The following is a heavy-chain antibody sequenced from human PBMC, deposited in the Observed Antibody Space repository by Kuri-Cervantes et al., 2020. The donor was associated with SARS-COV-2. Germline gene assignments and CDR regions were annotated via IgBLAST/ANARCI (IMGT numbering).Heavy chain of an antibody. V-gene: IGHV3-30*18. CDR2: ISYDGSNK. Sequence: GESLKISCAASGFTFSSCVLHWVRQAPGKGLEWVAIISYDGSNKDYADSVRGRFTISRDNSKNTLYLQMNSLRAEDMAVYYCAKAAYYDYVPDYWGQGTLVTVSS. J-gene: IGHJ4*02. D-gene: IGHD3-16*01. CDR3: AKAAYYDYVPDY. CDR1: GFTFSSCV.